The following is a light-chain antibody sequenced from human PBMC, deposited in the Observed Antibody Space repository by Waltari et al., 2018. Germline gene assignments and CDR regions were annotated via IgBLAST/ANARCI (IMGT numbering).Light chain of an antibody. Sequence: QSVLTQPPSASGTPGQMVTISCSGSNSNIGRNPVNWYQQLPGAAPKPLIYRDNQRPSGVPDRFSASKSVTSASLAISGLQSEDEADYYCAAWDDSLSGLWVFGGGTKVTVL. V-gene: IGLV1-44*01. J-gene: IGLJ3*02. CDR3: AAWDDSLSGLWV. CDR1: NSNIGRNP. CDR2: RDN.